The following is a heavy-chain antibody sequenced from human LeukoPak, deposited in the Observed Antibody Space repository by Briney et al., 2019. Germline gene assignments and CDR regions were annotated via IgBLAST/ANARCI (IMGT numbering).Heavy chain of an antibody. CDR1: GFTFSSYG. D-gene: IGHD1-20*01. V-gene: IGHV3-21*01. CDR2: ISSSSSYI. J-gene: IGHJ4*02. Sequence: PGGSLRLSCAASGFTFSSYGMNWVRQAPGKGLEWVSSISSSSSYIYYADSVKGRFTISRDNAKNSLYLQMNSLRAEDTAVYYCARDNGHNWNFDYWGQGTLVTVSS. CDR3: ARDNGHNWNFDY.